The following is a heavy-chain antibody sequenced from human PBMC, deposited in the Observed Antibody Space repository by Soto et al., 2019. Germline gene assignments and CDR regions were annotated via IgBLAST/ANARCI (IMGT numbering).Heavy chain of an antibody. V-gene: IGHV1-8*01. CDR1: GYSFTNND. D-gene: IGHD3-16*01. CDR3: ARMATFGSLNWFDP. Sequence: QVKLVQSGAEVREPGASVKVSCKASGYSFTNNDVSWVRQATGQGLEWMGWMNPGSGDTGYAQKFQGRVTMTRDISIATAYMELSSLRSVDTAIYYCARMATFGSLNWFDPWGQGTLVTVSS. CDR2: MNPGSGDT. J-gene: IGHJ5*02.